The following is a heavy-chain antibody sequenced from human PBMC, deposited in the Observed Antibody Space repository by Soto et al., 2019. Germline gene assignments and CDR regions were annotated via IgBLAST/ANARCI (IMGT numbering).Heavy chain of an antibody. Sequence: PGGSLRLSCTASEFAFSTYSMNWVRQAPGKGLEWLAAIGGSSGSTYYADSAKGRFTISRDNSKNTLYLQMNSLRAEDTAVYYCAKEGIEDYGSGRNFYYYYYGMDVWGQGTTVTVSS. J-gene: IGHJ6*02. CDR1: EFAFSTYS. D-gene: IGHD3-10*01. CDR2: IGGSSGST. CDR3: AKEGIEDYGSGRNFYYYYYGMDV. V-gene: IGHV3-23*01.